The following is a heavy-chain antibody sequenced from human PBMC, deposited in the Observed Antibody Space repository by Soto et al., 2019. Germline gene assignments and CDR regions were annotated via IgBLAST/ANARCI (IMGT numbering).Heavy chain of an antibody. D-gene: IGHD1-26*01. V-gene: IGHV1-24*01. CDR1: ENTLAELS. J-gene: IGHJ4*02. Sequence: GASVEGSWNAAENTLAELSIDGLRQEHGQGLEWMGRSAPEEGAPIYPQKFQGRVSMTEDQSTDTAYLELTSLRCEDTAVYFCAADRNIVGTIGAFAFWGKGTQVAVSS. CDR2: SAPEEGAP. CDR3: AADRNIVGTIGAFAF.